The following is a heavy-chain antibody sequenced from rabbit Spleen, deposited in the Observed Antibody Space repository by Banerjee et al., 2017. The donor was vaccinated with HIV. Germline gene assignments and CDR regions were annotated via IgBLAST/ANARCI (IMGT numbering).Heavy chain of an antibody. D-gene: IGHD3-1*01. V-gene: IGHV1S40*01. CDR3: ARDGAAGTYGYDL. J-gene: IGHJ4*01. Sequence: QSLEESGGDLVKPGASLTLTCTASGFSFSMSYHMCWVRQAPGKGLEWIGCINTGSSGSAYYASWVISRFTISKTSSTTVTLQMTSLTGADTATYFCARDGAAGTYGYDLWGPGTLVTVS. CDR2: INTGSSGSA. CDR1: GFSFSMSYH.